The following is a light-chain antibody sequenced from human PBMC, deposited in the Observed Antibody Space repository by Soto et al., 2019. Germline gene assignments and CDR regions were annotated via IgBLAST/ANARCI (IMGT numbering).Light chain of an antibody. J-gene: IGLJ2*01. CDR1: SRNVGGYNY. V-gene: IGLV2-14*01. CDR3: SSYTSSSNPV. CDR2: EVS. Sequence: QSALTQPASVSGSPGQSITIPCTGTSRNVGGYNYVSWYQQHPGKAPKLMIYEVSNRPSGVSNRFSGSKSGNTASLTISGLQAEDEADYYCSSYTSSSNPVFGGGTKLTVL.